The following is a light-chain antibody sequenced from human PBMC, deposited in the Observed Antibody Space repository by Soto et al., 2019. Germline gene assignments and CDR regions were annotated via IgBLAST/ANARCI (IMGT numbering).Light chain of an antibody. J-gene: IGLJ1*01. V-gene: IGLV2-11*01. Sequence: QYVLTQPRSVSGSPGQSVTISWTGTSSDVGAYNYVSWYQQHPAKAPNLMIYDVSKRPSGVPDRFSGSKSGNTASLTISGLQAEDEGDYYCCSYTNSAYVFGTGTKLTVL. CDR3: CSYTNSAYV. CDR2: DVS. CDR1: SSDVGAYNY.